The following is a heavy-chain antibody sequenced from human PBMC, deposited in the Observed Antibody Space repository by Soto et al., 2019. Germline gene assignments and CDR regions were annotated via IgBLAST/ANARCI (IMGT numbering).Heavy chain of an antibody. CDR3: ARLTTDYYYMDV. Sequence: SETLSLTCAVYGGSFSGYYWSWIRQPPGKGLEWIGDINYSGSTNYNPSLKSRVTISVDTSKNQFSLKLSSVTAADTAVYYCARLTTDYYYMDVWGKGTTVTVSS. CDR1: GGSFSGYY. D-gene: IGHD4-17*01. V-gene: IGHV4-34*01. J-gene: IGHJ6*03. CDR2: INYSGST.